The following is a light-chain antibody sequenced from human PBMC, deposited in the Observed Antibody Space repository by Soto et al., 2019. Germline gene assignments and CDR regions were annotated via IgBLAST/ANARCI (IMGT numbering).Light chain of an antibody. Sequence: ELVMTQSPATPSVSPGERVTLSCRDSLSVRRNLAWYQQKPGQAPRLQICGGSSRATGIPDRFSGSGSGTDLTLTISSLEPEDFAVYYCQQRTNWPPITFGQGTRLEI. CDR2: GGS. V-gene: IGKV3-11*01. CDR1: LSVRRN. J-gene: IGKJ5*01. CDR3: QQRTNWPPIT.